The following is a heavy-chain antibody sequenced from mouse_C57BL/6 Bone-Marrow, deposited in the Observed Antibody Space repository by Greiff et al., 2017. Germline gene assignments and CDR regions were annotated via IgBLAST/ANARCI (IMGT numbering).Heavy chain of an antibody. D-gene: IGHD2-5*01. CDR3: ALYSNHAMDY. CDR1: GFTFTDYY. J-gene: IGHJ4*01. V-gene: IGHV7-3*01. Sequence: EVHLVESGGGLVQPGGSLSLSCAASGFTFTDYYMSWVRQPPGKALEWLGFIRNKANGYTTEYSASVKGRFTISRDNSQSILYLQMNALRAEDSATYYCALYSNHAMDYWGQGTSVTVSS. CDR2: IRNKANGYTT.